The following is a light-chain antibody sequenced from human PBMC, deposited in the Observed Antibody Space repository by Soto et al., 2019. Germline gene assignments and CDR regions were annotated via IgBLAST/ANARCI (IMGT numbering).Light chain of an antibody. CDR2: GAS. CDR1: QSVSSNY. J-gene: IGKJ1*01. CDR3: QQYGSSPWT. Sequence: EIVLTQSPGTLSLSPGERATLSCRASQSVSSNYLAWYQQKPGQAPRPLIYGASSRATGIPDRFSGSGAGPDFTLTIRRLKSEDFAVYYCQQYGSSPWTFGKETKVEVK. V-gene: IGKV3-20*01.